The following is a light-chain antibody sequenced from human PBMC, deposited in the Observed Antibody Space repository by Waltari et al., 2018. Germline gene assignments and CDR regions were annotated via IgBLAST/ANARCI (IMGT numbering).Light chain of an antibody. CDR3: QQYDSYSALT. V-gene: IGKV1-5*01. J-gene: IGKJ4*01. CDR2: HAS. CDR1: QSISHY. Sequence: DIQMTQSPSTLSASIGDRVTITCRASQSISHYLAWYQQKPGRAPKLLIYHASTLDSGVPSRFSGGASGTKFTLTIRSLQPDDVASYYCQQYDSYSALTFGGSTKVAFK.